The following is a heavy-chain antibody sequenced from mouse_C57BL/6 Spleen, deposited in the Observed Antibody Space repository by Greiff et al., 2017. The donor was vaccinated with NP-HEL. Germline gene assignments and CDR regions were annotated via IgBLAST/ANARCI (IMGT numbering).Heavy chain of an antibody. CDR1: GYSFTGYF. J-gene: IGHJ1*03. CDR3: ARSGVYGSSYWYFDV. V-gene: IGHV1-20*01. CDR2: INPYNGDT. Sequence: VQLQQSGPELVKPGDSVKISCKASGYSFTGYFMNWVMQSHGKSLEWIGRINPYNGDTFYNQKFKGKATLTVDKTSSTAHRELRSLTSEDSAVYYCARSGVYGSSYWYFDVWGTGTTVTVSS. D-gene: IGHD1-1*01.